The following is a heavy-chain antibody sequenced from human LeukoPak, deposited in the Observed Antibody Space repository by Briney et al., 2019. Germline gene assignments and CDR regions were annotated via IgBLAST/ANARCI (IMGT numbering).Heavy chain of an antibody. J-gene: IGHJ3*02. CDR1: GGSISSYY. CDR3: ARDSPVFGVVADRFGI. Sequence: SETLSLTCTVSGGSISSYYWSRIRQPAGKGLEWIGRIYTSGSTNYNPSLKSRVTISVGTSNSQFSLKLTSMTAADTAVYYCARDSPVFGVVADRFGIWGQGTMVSVSS. CDR2: IYTSGST. V-gene: IGHV4-4*07. D-gene: IGHD3-3*01.